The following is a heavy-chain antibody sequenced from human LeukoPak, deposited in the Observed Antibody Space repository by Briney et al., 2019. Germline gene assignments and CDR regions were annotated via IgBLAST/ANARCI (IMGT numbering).Heavy chain of an antibody. CDR3: ARHDCDSSRCSVNWFDP. CDR2: ISYSAMT. D-gene: IGHD2/OR15-2a*01. CDR1: GGSFDSSTFY. Sequence: PSETLSLICSFSGGSFDSSTFYWGWIRQPPGKGLEWIGSISYSAMTYYNPSLRSRLTISVDTSRNQFSLKLSSVTAADTAVYYCARHDCDSSRCSVNWFDPWGQGTLVTVSS. J-gene: IGHJ5*02. V-gene: IGHV4-39*01.